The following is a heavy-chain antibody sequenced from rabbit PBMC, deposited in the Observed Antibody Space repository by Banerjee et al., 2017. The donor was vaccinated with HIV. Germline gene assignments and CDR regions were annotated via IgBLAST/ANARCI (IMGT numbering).Heavy chain of an antibody. V-gene: IGHV1S45*01. J-gene: IGHJ4*01. CDR3: AKNAGYANYGYAYFNL. CDR1: GFSFSNKYV. CDR2: INTSSGST. Sequence: QEQLEESGGDLVKPEGSLTLTCTASGFSFSNKYVMCWVRQAPGKGLEWIACINTSSGSTVYATWAKGRFTISRTSSTTVSLQMTSLTAADTATYFCAKNAGYANYGYAYFNLWGPGTLVTVS. D-gene: IGHD6-1*01.